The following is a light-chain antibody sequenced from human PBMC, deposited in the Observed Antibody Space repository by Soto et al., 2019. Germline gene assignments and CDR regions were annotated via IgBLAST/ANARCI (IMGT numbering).Light chain of an antibody. Sequence: DIQMTQSPSTLSASVGDRVTISCRASQGVSRWLAWYQHKPGKAPKSLIYAASTLQSGVPSRFRGSGSGTDFTLTINSLQPEDFATYFCQQGYNFPRAFGQGTKVDIK. CDR1: QGVSRW. J-gene: IGKJ1*01. CDR2: AAS. V-gene: IGKV1-12*01. CDR3: QQGYNFPRA.